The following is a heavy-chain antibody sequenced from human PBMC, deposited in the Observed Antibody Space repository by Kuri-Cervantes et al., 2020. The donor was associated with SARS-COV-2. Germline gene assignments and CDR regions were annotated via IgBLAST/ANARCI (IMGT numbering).Heavy chain of an antibody. CDR1: GFTFSNYR. V-gene: IGHV3-23*01. D-gene: IGHD4-17*01. Sequence: GGSLRLSCTASGFTFSNYRMIWVRLAPGKGLEWVSVITTTETTYYPDSVRGRFTISRGNSKNTLYLQMNSLRAEDTAVYYCARDRGDYVPYYYGMDVWGQGTTVTVSS. J-gene: IGHJ6*02. CDR2: ITTTETT. CDR3: ARDRGDYVPYYYGMDV.